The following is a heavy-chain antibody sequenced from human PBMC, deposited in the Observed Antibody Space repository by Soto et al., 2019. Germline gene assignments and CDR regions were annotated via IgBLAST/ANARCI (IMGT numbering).Heavy chain of an antibody. CDR3: VRHGRHCVSTACYRCAYGMDV. CDR2: VYPGDSDT. V-gene: IGHV5-51*01. CDR1: GYSFNSYW. Sequence: PGESLKISCKGSGYSFNSYWIGWVRQMPGKGLEWMGVVYPGDSDTRYSPSFQGRVTISADKSISTAYLQWSSLKASDTAVYYCVRHGRHCVSTACYRCAYGMDVWGQGTTVTVSS. J-gene: IGHJ6*02. D-gene: IGHD2-2*02.